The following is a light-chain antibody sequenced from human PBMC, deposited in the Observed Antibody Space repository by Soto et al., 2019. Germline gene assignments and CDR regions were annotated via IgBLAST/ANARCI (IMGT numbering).Light chain of an antibody. CDR1: QTISSW. CDR3: QQYNNWPPLT. Sequence: DIQMTQSPSTLSGSVGDRVTITCRASQTISSWLAWYQQKPGEAPKLLIYKASTLKSGVPSRFSGSGSGTEFTLTISSLQSEDFAVYYCQQYNNWPPLTFGGGTKVEIK. J-gene: IGKJ4*01. CDR2: KAS. V-gene: IGKV1-5*03.